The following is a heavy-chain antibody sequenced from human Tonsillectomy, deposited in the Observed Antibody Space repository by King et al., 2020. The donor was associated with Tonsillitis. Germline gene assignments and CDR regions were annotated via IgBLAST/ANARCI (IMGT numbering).Heavy chain of an antibody. V-gene: IGHV3-30*02. CDR1: GFTFNIHG. CDR2: IRYDGSKE. CDR3: AREYYGSSGYYYFFDY. J-gene: IGHJ4*02. Sequence: VQLVESGGGVVQPGGSLRLSCAASGFTFNIHGMHWVRQAPGKGLEWVAFIRYDGSKEYYADSVKGRFSISRDNSKNTLYLQMNSMRAEDTAVFYCAREYYGSSGYYYFFDYWGQGTLVTVSS. D-gene: IGHD3-22*01.